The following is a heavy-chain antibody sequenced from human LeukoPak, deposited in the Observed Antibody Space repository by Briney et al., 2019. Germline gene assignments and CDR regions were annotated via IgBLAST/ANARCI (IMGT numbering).Heavy chain of an antibody. J-gene: IGHJ4*02. CDR2: IYSGDYT. V-gene: IGHV3-53*01. CDR3: TRGVPASSTYYYDY. CDR1: GFTFSSYA. D-gene: IGHD6-13*01. Sequence: PGGSLRLSCAASGFTFSSYAMTWVRQAPGKGLEWVSVIYSGDYTYYADSVKGRFTISRDNSKNTLYLQMNGLRVEDTAVYYCTRGVPASSTYYYDYWGQGTLVTVSS.